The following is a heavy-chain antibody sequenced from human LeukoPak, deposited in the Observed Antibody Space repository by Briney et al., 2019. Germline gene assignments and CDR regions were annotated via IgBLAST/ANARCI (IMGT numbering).Heavy chain of an antibody. J-gene: IGHJ4*02. CDR2: IYHSGST. CDR3: ARVKDYGGNSVGFDY. D-gene: IGHD4-23*01. CDR1: GGSISSGGYS. V-gene: IGHV4-30-2*01. Sequence: SETLSLTCAVSGGSISSGGYSWSWIRQPPGKGLEWIGYIYHSGSTYYNPSLKSRVTISVDRSKNQFSLKLSSVTAEDTAVYYCARVKDYGGNSVGFDYWGQGTLVTVSS.